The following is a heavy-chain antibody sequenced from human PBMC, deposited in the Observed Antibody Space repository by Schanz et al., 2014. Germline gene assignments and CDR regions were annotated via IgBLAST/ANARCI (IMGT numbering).Heavy chain of an antibody. V-gene: IGHV3-23*01. D-gene: IGHD1-1*01. CDR2: INGDGSRT. Sequence: EVQLLESGGGLVQPGGSLRLSCAASGFTFGDYAMTWVRQAPGKGLVWVSRINGDGSRTAYADSVKGRFTISRDNAKNSLYLEMNSLRAEDTALYYCARDRRNADLDYWGQGTLXTVSS. CDR3: ARDRRNADLDY. CDR1: GFTFGDYA. J-gene: IGHJ4*02.